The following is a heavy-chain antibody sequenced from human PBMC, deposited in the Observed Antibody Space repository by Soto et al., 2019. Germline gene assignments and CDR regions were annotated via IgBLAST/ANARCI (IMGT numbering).Heavy chain of an antibody. Sequence: QVQLQESGPGLVKPSQTLSLTCTVSGGSISSGGYYWNWIRQHPGKGLEWIGYSYFSGNTYYNPSLKSRVTISVDTSKNQFSLRLSSVTAADTAVYYCARDPQYTDSSGYYVSSGNVAYWGQGILVTVSA. CDR2: SYFSGNT. CDR1: GGSISSGGYY. J-gene: IGHJ4*02. D-gene: IGHD3-22*01. V-gene: IGHV4-31*03. CDR3: ARDPQYTDSSGYYVSSGNVAY.